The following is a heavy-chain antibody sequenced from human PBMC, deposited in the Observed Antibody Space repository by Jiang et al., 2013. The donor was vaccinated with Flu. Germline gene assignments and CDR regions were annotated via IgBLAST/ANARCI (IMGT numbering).Heavy chain of an antibody. D-gene: IGHD2-2*01. CDR2: IYYSGST. J-gene: IGHJ2*01. CDR1: GGSISSSSYY. CDR3: ARPSSNWYFDL. Sequence: KPSETLSLTCTVSGGSISSSSYYWGWIRQPPGKGLEWIGSIYYSGSTYYNPSLKSRVTISVDTSKNQFSLKLSSVTAADTAVYYCARPSSNWYFDLWGRGTLVTVSS. V-gene: IGHV4-39*01.